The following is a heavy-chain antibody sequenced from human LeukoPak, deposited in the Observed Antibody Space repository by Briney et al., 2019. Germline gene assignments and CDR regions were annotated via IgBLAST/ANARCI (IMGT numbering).Heavy chain of an antibody. J-gene: IGHJ6*02. CDR1: GGSISNYY. D-gene: IGHD4-23*01. CDR3: ARELGATVVNYGMDV. CDR2: IHYSGST. V-gene: IGHV4-59*01. Sequence: SETLSLTCTVSGGSISNYYRSWIRQPPGKGLEWIGYIHYSGSTNYNPSLKSRVTISVDTSKNQLSLKLTSMTAADTAVYYCARELGATVVNYGMDVWGQGTTVTVSS.